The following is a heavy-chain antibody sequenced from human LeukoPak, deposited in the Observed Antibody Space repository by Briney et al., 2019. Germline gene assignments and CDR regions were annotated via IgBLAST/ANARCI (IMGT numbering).Heavy chain of an antibody. J-gene: IGHJ5*02. D-gene: IGHD1-14*01. CDR1: SGSISSGAYY. Sequence: KASETLSLTCTASSGSISSGAYYWGWIRQPPGKGLEWIGTIHYSGKTYYNPSLRSRITIPIDTSKKQFALKLSSVTAADTAVYYCARRGFAPKLAGKWGSFDPWGQGTLVTVSS. V-gene: IGHV4-39*06. CDR2: IHYSGKT. CDR3: ARRGFAPKLAGKWGSFDP.